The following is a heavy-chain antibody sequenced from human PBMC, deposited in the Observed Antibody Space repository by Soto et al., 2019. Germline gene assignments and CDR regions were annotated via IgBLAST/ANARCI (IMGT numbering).Heavy chain of an antibody. CDR2: INPSGGST. Sequence: QVLLVQSGAEVTRPGASLKVSCKASGYNFISHYIHWVRQAPGQGLEWMGFINPSGGSTTHAQNFQGRLSMTRDTSTSTVYMELSDLRSEDAAVYYCARDYLSSKSSLSYFDYWGQGTLVTVSS. CDR1: GYNFISHY. CDR3: ARDYLSSKSSLSYFDY. V-gene: IGHV1-46*01. D-gene: IGHD2-2*01. J-gene: IGHJ4*02.